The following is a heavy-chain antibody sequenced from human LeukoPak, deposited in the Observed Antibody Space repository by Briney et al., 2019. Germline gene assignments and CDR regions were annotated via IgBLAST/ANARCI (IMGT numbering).Heavy chain of an antibody. CDR2: IIPIFGTA. D-gene: IGHD3-9*01. CDR1: GGTFSSYA. CDR3: ASTSSDWLSHYYYYYMDV. V-gene: IGHV1-69*05. Sequence: SVKVSCKASGGTFSSYAISWVRQAPGQGLEWMGGIIPIFGTANYAQRFQGRVTITTDESTSTAYMELSSLRSEDTAVYYCASTSSDWLSHYYYYYMDVWGKGTTVTVSS. J-gene: IGHJ6*03.